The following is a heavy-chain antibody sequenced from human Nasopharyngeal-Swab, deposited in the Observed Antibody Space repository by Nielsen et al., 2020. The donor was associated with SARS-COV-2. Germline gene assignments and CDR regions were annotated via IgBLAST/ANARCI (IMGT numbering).Heavy chain of an antibody. V-gene: IGHV3-9*01. CDR2: ISWNSGSI. CDR3: AKARSDFDWPTHPLHY. CDR1: GFTFDDYA. Sequence: SLKISCAASGFTFDDYAMHWVRPAPGKGLEWVSGISWNSGSIGYADSVKGRFTISRDNAKNSLYLQMNSLRAEDTALYYCAKARSDFDWPTHPLHYWGQGTLVTVSS. D-gene: IGHD3-9*01. J-gene: IGHJ4*02.